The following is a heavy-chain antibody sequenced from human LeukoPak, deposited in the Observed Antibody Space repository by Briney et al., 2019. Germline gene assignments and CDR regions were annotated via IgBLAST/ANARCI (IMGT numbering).Heavy chain of an antibody. J-gene: IGHJ4*02. CDR1: GGSITTNSHY. Sequence: PSETLSLTCIVSGGSITTNSHYWGWVRQPPGTGLEWIAIISSVGTTYYNPSLKSRVTISVDKSKNQFSLKLSSVTAADTAVYYCARVGATQRPFDYWGQGTLVTVSS. CDR3: ARVGATQRPFDY. CDR2: ISSVGTT. D-gene: IGHD1-26*01. V-gene: IGHV4-39*07.